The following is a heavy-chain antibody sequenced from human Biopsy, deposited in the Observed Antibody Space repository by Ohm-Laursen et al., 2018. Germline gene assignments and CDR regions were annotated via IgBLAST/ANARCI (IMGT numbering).Heavy chain of an antibody. Sequence: ETLSLTCSVSGGSMTGYEWSWIRLAPGKGLEWIGYIYYSGGTKYNPSLASRVTFSVDMSRSQFSLKLYSVTAADTAVYYCARVEAGTYDALDIWGQGTLVAVSA. CDR1: GGSMTGYE. J-gene: IGHJ3*02. D-gene: IGHD1-26*01. CDR2: IYYSGGT. CDR3: ARVEAGTYDALDI. V-gene: IGHV4-59*01.